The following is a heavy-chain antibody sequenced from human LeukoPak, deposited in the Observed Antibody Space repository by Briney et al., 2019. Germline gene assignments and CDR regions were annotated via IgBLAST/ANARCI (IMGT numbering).Heavy chain of an antibody. CDR1: GGSMNTYY. CDR2: VSSSGNT. J-gene: IGHJ5*02. Sequence: SETLSLTCVVSGGSMNTYYWSWIRQPPGKGLEWIGYVSSSGNTHYNASLKSRVTISVDTSNNHFSLRLNSLTAADTAVYYCARGVVSATLFWFDPWGQGTLVTVSS. CDR3: ARGVVSATLFWFDP. V-gene: IGHV4-59*01.